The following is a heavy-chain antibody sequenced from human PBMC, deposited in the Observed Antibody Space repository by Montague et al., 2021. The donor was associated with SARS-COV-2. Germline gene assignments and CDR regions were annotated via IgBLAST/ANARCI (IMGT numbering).Heavy chain of an antibody. J-gene: IGHJ6*02. CDR2: IRIKAYSYTI. CDR3: AREYYFGMDV. V-gene: IGHV3-72*01. Sequence: LRLSCAASGSTFSGYNMDWVRQAPGKGLEWVALIRIKAYSYTIEYAASVKGRFTISRADSQNSLYLQMNSLKTDDTAVYYCAREYYFGMDVWGQGTAVTVSS. CDR1: GSTFSGYN.